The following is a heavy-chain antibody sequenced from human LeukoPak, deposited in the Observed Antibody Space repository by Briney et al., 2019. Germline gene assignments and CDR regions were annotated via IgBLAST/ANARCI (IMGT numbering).Heavy chain of an antibody. CDR1: GFSFRSYW. Sequence: GGSLRLSCVASGFSFRSYWMSWVRQAPGKGLEWVANINQGGCDKYYVDSVKGRFTISRDDAQNSLFLQMDSLRADDTGVYFGGRDRISSAGSDFWGEGTHDTVSS. J-gene: IGHJ4*02. CDR2: INQGGCDK. V-gene: IGHV3-7*01. CDR3: GRDRISSAGSDF. D-gene: IGHD6-13*01.